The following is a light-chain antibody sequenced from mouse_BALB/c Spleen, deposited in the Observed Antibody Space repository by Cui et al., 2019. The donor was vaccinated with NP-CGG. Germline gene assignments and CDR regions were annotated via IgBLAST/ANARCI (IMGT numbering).Light chain of an antibody. V-gene: IGLV1*01. CDR3: ALWYSNQWV. CDR1: TGPVTTSNY. CDR2: GTN. Sequence: QAVVTQESALTTSPGETVTLTCRSSTGPVTTSNYANWVQEKPDHLFTGLIGGTNNRAPGVPARFSGSLIGDKAALTITGAQTEDEAIYFCALWYSNQWVFGGGTKLTVL. J-gene: IGLJ1*01.